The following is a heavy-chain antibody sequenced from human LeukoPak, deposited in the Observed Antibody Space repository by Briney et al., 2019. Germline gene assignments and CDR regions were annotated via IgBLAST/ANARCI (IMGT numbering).Heavy chain of an antibody. J-gene: IGHJ6*03. Sequence: VASVKVSCKASGYIFTDYAIHWLRQAPGQRPEWMGWMSAANGNTKYSQKFQGRITLIRDTSAATAYMELSSLRHDDLAVYYCARGRGTSGSNRDFYFYYYMDVWGKGTTVTVSS. CDR3: ARGRGTSGSNRDFYFYYYMDV. CDR1: GYIFTDYA. CDR2: MSAANGNT. V-gene: IGHV1-3*01. D-gene: IGHD2-15*01.